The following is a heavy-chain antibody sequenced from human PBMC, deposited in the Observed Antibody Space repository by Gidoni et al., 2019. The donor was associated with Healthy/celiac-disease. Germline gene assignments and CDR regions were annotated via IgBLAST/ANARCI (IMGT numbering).Heavy chain of an antibody. CDR3: ARPYCTNGVCYPYWFDP. Sequence: EVPLVQSGAEVKQPGESLRISCKGSGYSFTSYWISWVRQMPGKGREWMGRIDPSDSYTNYSPSFQGHVTISADKSISTAYLQWSSLKASDTAMYYCARPYCTNGVCYPYWFDPWGQGTLVTVSS. CDR1: GYSFTSYW. CDR2: IDPSDSYT. V-gene: IGHV5-10-1*03. D-gene: IGHD2-8*01. J-gene: IGHJ5*02.